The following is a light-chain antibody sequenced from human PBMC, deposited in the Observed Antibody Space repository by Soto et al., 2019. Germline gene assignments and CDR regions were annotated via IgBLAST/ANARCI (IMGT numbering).Light chain of an antibody. V-gene: IGLV3-21*04. J-gene: IGLJ1*01. CDR2: YDS. CDR3: QVWDSSSDHYV. Sequence: SYELTQPPSVSVAPGKTARITCGGNKIGSKSVHWYQQKPGQAPVLVIYYDSDRPSGIPERFSGSNSGNTATLTNSRVEAGDEADYYCQVWDSSSDHYVFGTGTKVTVL. CDR1: KIGSKS.